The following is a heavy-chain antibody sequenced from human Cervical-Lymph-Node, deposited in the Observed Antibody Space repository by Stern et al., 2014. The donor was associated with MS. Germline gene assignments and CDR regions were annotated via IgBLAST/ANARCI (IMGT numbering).Heavy chain of an antibody. V-gene: IGHV2-70*15. CDR1: GFSLSSSGMS. CDR3: ARMLVPDNNPWGFLYSYYAMDV. D-gene: IGHD2-2*01. J-gene: IGHJ6*02. CDR2: IDWDDDK. Sequence: QVTLRESGPALVKPTQTLRLTCTFSGFSLSSSGMSVSWIRQPPGKALEWLARIDWDDDKYYSTSLKTRLTISKDTSKNQVVLTMTDMDPVDTATYYCARMLVPDNNPWGFLYSYYAMDVWGQGTTVTVSS.